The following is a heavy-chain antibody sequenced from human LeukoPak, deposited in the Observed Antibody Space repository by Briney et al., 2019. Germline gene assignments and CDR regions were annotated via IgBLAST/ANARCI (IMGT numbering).Heavy chain of an antibody. Sequence: GGSLRLSCAASGFNSSSYWMHWVRQAPGKGLEWVGLIKNKHEHQATDYAAPVRERFIITRDDSSSTLFLQMNSLKTEDTAVYYCVTDANRILGARGTGYWGQGILVTVSS. J-gene: IGHJ4*02. V-gene: IGHV3-15*07. CDR2: IKNKHEHQAT. CDR1: GFNSSSYW. D-gene: IGHD1-26*01. CDR3: VTDANRILGARGTGY.